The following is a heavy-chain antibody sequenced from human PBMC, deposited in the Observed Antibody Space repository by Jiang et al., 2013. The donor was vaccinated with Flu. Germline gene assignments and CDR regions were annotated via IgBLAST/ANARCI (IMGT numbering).Heavy chain of an antibody. Sequence: SGAEVKKPGASVKVSCKASGYTFINYAMHWVRQAPGQRLEWMGWINAGNGNTKHSQKFQGRLTITRDTSASTLYMELSSLRSEDTAVYYCARKTDLCSGGGCYGGFDFWGQGTLVTVSS. J-gene: IGHJ5*01. D-gene: IGHD2-15*01. CDR2: INAGNGNT. V-gene: IGHV1-3*01. CDR1: GYTFINYA. CDR3: ARKTDLCSGGGCYGGFDF.